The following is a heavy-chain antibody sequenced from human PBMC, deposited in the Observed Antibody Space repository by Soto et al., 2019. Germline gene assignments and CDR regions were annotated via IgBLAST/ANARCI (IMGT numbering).Heavy chain of an antibody. Sequence: SETLSLTCTVSTGSVSIGSHDWSWIRQPPGKGMEWIAYVYPTGSTDYTLPLRSRATISVDLSRNQFSLRLVSVTAAASAVYYCARDLSDDLNSFDAFDIWGRGTMVTVSS. J-gene: IGHJ3*02. CDR2: VYPTGST. V-gene: IGHV4-61*01. CDR1: TGSVSIGSHD. D-gene: IGHD1-1*01. CDR3: ARDLSDDLNSFDAFDI.